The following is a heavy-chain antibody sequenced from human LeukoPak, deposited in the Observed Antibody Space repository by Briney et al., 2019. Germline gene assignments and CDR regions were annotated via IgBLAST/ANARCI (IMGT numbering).Heavy chain of an antibody. CDR1: GGTFSDYA. Sequence: SVKVSCKASGGTFSDYALNWVRQAPGQGLEWMGGIIPLFGTPDYAQKFQDRLTIIADKSTSTAYMELSSLRSEDTAVYYCASATLRCSGGSCYEMDVWGKGTTVTVSS. V-gene: IGHV1-69*06. J-gene: IGHJ6*04. CDR2: IIPLFGTP. CDR3: ASATLRCSGGSCYEMDV. D-gene: IGHD2-15*01.